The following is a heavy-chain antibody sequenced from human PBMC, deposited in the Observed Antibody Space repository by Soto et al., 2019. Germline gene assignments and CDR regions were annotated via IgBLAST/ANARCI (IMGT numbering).Heavy chain of an antibody. CDR2: INAGNGNT. J-gene: IGHJ4*02. D-gene: IGHD6-19*01. V-gene: IGHV1-3*01. CDR1: GYTFTNYA. Sequence: QVQLVQSGAEVKKPGASVKVSCRASGYTFTNYAVHWVRQAPGQRLEWMGWINAGNGNTEYSQKFQGRVTITRDSSASTVYMEVSSLRPEDTAVYFCARGVCSGCYNSDYWGQGTLVTVSS. CDR3: ARGVCSGCYNSDY.